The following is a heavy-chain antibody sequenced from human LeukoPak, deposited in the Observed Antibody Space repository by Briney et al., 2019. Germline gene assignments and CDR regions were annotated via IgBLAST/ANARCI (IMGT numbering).Heavy chain of an antibody. Sequence: ASVKVSCKASGYTFTSYGISWVRQAPGQGLEWMGWISAYNGNTKYAQKLQGRVTMTTDTSTSTAYMELRSLRSDDTAVYYCARDPMGGLEDSSGSFDYWGQGTLVTVSS. D-gene: IGHD6-19*01. CDR1: GYTFTSYG. CDR2: ISAYNGNT. V-gene: IGHV1-18*01. J-gene: IGHJ4*02. CDR3: ARDPMGGLEDSSGSFDY.